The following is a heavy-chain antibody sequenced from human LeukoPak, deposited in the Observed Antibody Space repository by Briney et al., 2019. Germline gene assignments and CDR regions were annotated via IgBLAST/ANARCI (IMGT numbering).Heavy chain of an antibody. J-gene: IGHJ4*02. CDR3: ARDPYYYDSSGYYPYFDY. CDR1: GFTFSSYA. V-gene: IGHV3-30-3*01. D-gene: IGHD3-22*01. CDR2: ISYDGSNK. Sequence: PGGSLRLSWAASGFTFSSYAMHWVRQAPGKGLGWVAVISYDGSNKYYADSVKGRFTISRDNSKNTLYLQMNSLRAEDTAVYYCARDPYYYDSSGYYPYFDYWGQGTLVTVSS.